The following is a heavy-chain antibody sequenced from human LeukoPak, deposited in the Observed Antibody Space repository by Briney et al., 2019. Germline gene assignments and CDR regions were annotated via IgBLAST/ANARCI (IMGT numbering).Heavy chain of an antibody. CDR1: GASITSYY. J-gene: IGHJ4*02. CDR2: IYYSGST. Sequence: PSETLSLTCTVSGASITSYYWSWIRQPPGKGLEWIGDIYYSGSTNYNPSLKSRVTISEDTSKNQFSLNLTSVTAADTAVYYCARAMRGYSDYWGQGTLVTVSS. V-gene: IGHV4-59*01. CDR3: ARAMRGYSDY.